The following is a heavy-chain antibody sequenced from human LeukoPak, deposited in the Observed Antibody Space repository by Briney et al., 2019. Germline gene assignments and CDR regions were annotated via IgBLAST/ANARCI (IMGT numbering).Heavy chain of an antibody. Sequence: SSETLSLTCAVSGYSITSGFSWGWIRQPPGKGLEWIGTISHSGTTDYKSTLESRLTMSMDTSKNLFSLRLTSVTAADTAVYYCAREGAVPGIDPWGQGTLVTVSS. CDR3: AREGAVPGIDP. J-gene: IGHJ5*02. D-gene: IGHD3-16*01. V-gene: IGHV4-38-2*02. CDR1: GYSITSGFS. CDR2: ISHSGTT.